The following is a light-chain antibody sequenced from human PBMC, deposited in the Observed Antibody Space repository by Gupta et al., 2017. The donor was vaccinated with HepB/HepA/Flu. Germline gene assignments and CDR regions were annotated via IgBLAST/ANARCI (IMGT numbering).Light chain of an antibody. CDR3: QQYIDKPPVT. V-gene: IGKV3-15*01. J-gene: IGKJ4*01. CDR1: QTVTSN. CDR2: FAS. Sequence: VMPQSPATLLVSPGAKATLSCRASQTVTSNLACYQRKPGQAPSVLIYFASTRATGVPARFSGSGSGTEFTLTISSLQSEDYAVYYCQQYIDKPPVTFGGGTKVDIK.